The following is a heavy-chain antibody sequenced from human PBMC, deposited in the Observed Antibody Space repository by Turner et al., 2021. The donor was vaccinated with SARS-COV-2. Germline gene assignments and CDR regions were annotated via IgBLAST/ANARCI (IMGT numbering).Heavy chain of an antibody. CDR2: FDPEDDET. CDR3: TTGYADCGGDCSIHY. Sequence: VQLVKSGDAVKQHGASAKVSCRVSGYTLTELSIHWVRQAPGKGLEWMVGFDPEDDETIYAQKSQGRVTMTEDTATDTAYMELSSLTSEDTAVYDGTTGYADCGGDCSIHYWGQGTLVTVSS. CDR1: GYTLTELS. V-gene: IGHV1-24*01. J-gene: IGHJ4*02. D-gene: IGHD2-21*02.